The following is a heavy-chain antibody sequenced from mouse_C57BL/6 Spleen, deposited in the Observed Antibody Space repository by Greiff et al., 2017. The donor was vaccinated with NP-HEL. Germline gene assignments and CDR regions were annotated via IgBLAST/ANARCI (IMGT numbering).Heavy chain of an antibody. CDR2: IYWDDDK. J-gene: IGHJ2*01. D-gene: IGHD1-1*01. V-gene: IGHV8-12*01. Sequence: QVTLKESGPGILQSSQTLSLTCSFSGFSLSTSGMGVSWIRQPSGKGLEWLAHIYWDDDKRYNPSLKSRLTISNDTSRNQVFIKITSVDTADTAMYDCAREGGSYGDYFDYWGQGTTLTVSS. CDR1: GFSLSTSGMG. CDR3: AREGGSYGDYFDY.